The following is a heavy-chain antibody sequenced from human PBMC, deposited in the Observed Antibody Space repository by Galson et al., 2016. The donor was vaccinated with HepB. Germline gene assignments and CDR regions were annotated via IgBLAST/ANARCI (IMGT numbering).Heavy chain of an antibody. CDR1: GLTFSEAW. J-gene: IGHJ4*02. Sequence: LRLSCAASGLTFSEAWMSWVRQPPGQGLEWIGQIFHTGRANYTPSLASRVTISIDTSNNHFSLRLTSVTAADTALYYCARQRRGGPSDYWGQGMLVIVSS. V-gene: IGHV4-34*12. CDR2: IFHTGRA. D-gene: IGHD5-24*01. CDR3: ARQRRGGPSDY.